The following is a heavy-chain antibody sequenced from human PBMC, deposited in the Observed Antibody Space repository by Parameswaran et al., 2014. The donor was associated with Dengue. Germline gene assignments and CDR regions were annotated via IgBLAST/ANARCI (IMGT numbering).Heavy chain of an antibody. V-gene: IGHV4-59*01. J-gene: IGHJ6*02. Sequence: ASETLSLTCTVSGGSISSYYWSWIRQPPGKGLEWIGYIYYSGSTNYNPSLKSRVTISVDTSKNQFSLKLSSVTAADTAVYYCARGPVWFGDSDYYYGMDVWGQGTTVTVSS. CDR2: IYYSGST. D-gene: IGHD3-10*01. CDR1: GGSISSYY. CDR3: ARGPVWFGDSDYYYGMDV.